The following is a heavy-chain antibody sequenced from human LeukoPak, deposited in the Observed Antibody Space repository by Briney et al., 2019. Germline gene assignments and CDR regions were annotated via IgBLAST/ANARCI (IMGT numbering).Heavy chain of an antibody. V-gene: IGHV1-18*01. Sequence: ASVRVSCKASGYTFTSYGISWVRQAPGQGLEWMGWFSAYNGNTKYAQKLQGRVTMTTDTSTRTAYMELRSLRSDDTAVYYCARHLRAFRDGYKNPNYYLDYWGQGTLVTVSS. J-gene: IGHJ4*02. CDR1: GYTFTSYG. CDR3: ARHLRAFRDGYKNPNYYLDY. D-gene: IGHD5-24*01. CDR2: FSAYNGNT.